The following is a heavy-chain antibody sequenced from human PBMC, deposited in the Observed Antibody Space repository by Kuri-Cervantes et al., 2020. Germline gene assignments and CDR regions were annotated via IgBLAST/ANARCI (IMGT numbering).Heavy chain of an antibody. V-gene: IGHV3-72*01. D-gene: IGHD2-15*01. Sequence: GGSLRLSCAASGFTFSSYSMNWVRQAPGKGLEWVARSRNKANSYTTEYAPSVKGRFTVSRDDATNSLHLQMNSLKTEDTAVYYCTRSGESSLPFDYWGQGTLVTVSS. CDR1: GFTFSSYS. J-gene: IGHJ4*02. CDR3: TRSGESSLPFDY. CDR2: SRNKANSYTT.